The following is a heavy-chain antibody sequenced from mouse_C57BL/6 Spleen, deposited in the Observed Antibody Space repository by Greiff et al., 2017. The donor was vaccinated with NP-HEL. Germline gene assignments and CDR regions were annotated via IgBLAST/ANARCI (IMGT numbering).Heavy chain of an antibody. CDR1: GYAFSSSW. J-gene: IGHJ3*01. CDR3: ARSGESSGYGAY. CDR2: IYPGDGDT. V-gene: IGHV1-82*01. Sequence: VQLVESGPELVKPGASVKISCKASGYAFSSSWMNWVKQRPGKGLEWIGRIYPGDGDTNYNGKFKGKATLTADKSSSTAYMQLSSLTSEDSAVYFCARSGESSGYGAYWGQGTLVTVSA. D-gene: IGHD3-2*02.